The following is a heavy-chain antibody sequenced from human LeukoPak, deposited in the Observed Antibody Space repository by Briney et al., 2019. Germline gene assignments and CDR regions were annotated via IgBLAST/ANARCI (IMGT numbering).Heavy chain of an antibody. Sequence: PGRSLRLSCAASGFTFSSYAMHWVRQAPGKGLEWVAVISYDGSNKYYADSVKGRFTISRDNSKNTLYLQMNSLRAKDTAVYYCAREEYSYSYGYFDYRGQGTLVTVSS. CDR3: AREEYSYSYGYFDY. J-gene: IGHJ4*02. CDR2: ISYDGSNK. V-gene: IGHV3-30-3*01. D-gene: IGHD5-18*01. CDR1: GFTFSSYA.